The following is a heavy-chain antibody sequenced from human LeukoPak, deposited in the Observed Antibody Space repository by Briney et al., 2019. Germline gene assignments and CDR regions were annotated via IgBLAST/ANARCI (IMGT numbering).Heavy chain of an antibody. CDR2: ISAYNGNT. J-gene: IGHJ6*02. D-gene: IGHD6-13*01. Sequence: ASVKVSCKASGYTFTGYYMHWVRQAPGQGLEWMRWISAYNGNTNYAQKVQGRVTMTTDTSTSTAYMELRSLRSDDTAVYYCARDGEGSRGLWNYYGMDVWGQGTTVTVSS. CDR3: ARDGEGSRGLWNYYGMDV. CDR1: GYTFTGYY. V-gene: IGHV1-18*04.